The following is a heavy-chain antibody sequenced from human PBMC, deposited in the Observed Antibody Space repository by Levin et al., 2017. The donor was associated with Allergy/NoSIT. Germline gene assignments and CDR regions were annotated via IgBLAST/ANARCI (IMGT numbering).Heavy chain of an antibody. V-gene: IGHV4-39*01. CDR3: ARQCYDILTGYYNFDY. J-gene: IGHJ4*02. CDR2: IYNSGST. CDR1: GGSISSSISY. D-gene: IGHD3-9*01. Sequence: SETLSLTCTVSGGSISSSISYWGWIRQAPGKGLEWIGSIYNSGSTYYNPSLKSRVTTSVDTSKNQFSLKLNSVTAADTAVYYCARQCYDILTGYYNFDYWGQGTLVTVS.